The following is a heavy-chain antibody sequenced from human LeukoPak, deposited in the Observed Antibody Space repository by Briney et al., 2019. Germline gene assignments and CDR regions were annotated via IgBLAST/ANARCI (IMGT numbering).Heavy chain of an antibody. Sequence: ASVKVSCKASGYIFTSYDINWMRQATGQGLEWMGWMNPNSGNTVYAQKFQGRVTMTRNTSISTAYMELSSLRSEDTAVYYCARGKGPERSSGQLLHWGQGTLVTVSS. CDR3: ARGKGPERSSGQLLH. J-gene: IGHJ4*02. V-gene: IGHV1-8*01. D-gene: IGHD3-22*01. CDR2: MNPNSGNT. CDR1: GYIFTSYD.